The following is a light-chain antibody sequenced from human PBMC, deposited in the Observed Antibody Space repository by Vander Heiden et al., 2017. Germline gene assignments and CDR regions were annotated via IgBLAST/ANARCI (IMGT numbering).Light chain of an antibody. CDR2: AAS. J-gene: IGKJ2*01. CDR3: QQSYSTLFT. CDR1: QSISSY. V-gene: IGKV1-39*01. Sequence: DIQMTQSPSSLSASVGDSVTITCRASQSISSYLNWYQQKPGKAPKLLIYAASSLQSVVPSRFSGSGSGTDFTLTISSLQPEDFATYYCQQSYSTLFTFGQGTKLEIK.